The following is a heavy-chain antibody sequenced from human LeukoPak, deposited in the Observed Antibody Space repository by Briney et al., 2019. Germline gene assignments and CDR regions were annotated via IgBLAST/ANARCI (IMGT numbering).Heavy chain of an antibody. V-gene: IGHV1-69*13. J-gene: IGHJ4*02. D-gene: IGHD3-16*01. CDR2: IIPIFGTA. CDR1: GYTLTELS. CDR3: ARDVGGYFDY. Sequence: SVKVSCKVSGYTLTELSMHWVRQAPGKGLEWMGGIIPIFGTANYAQKFQGRVTITADESTSTAYMELSSLRSEDTAVYYCARDVGGYFDYWGQGTLVTVSS.